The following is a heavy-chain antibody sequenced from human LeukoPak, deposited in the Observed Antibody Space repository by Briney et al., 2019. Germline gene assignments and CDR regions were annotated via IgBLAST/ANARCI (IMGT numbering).Heavy chain of an antibody. CDR1: GGSFSGYY. CDR3: ARGRYYYDSRRAFDI. D-gene: IGHD3-22*01. V-gene: IGHV4-34*01. Sequence: PSETLSLTCAVYGGSFSGYYWSWIRQPPGKGLEWIGEINHSGSTNYNPPPKSRVTISVDTSKNQFSLKLSSVTAADTAVYYCARGRYYYDSRRAFDIWGQGTMVTVSS. CDR2: INHSGST. J-gene: IGHJ3*02.